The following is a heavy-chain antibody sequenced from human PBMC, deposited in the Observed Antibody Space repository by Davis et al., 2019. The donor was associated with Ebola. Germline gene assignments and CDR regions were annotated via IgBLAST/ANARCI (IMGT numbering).Heavy chain of an antibody. V-gene: IGHV3-23*01. CDR1: GFTFSSYA. J-gene: IGHJ6*02. CDR3: ARVFVLRFLEWLSGNGMDV. D-gene: IGHD3-3*01. Sequence: GESLKISCAASGFTFSSYAMNWVRQAPGKGLEWVSSISDSGVGTYYADSVKGRFTISRDNAKNSLYLQMNSLRAEDTAVYYCARVFVLRFLEWLSGNGMDVWGQGTTVTVSS. CDR2: ISDSGVGT.